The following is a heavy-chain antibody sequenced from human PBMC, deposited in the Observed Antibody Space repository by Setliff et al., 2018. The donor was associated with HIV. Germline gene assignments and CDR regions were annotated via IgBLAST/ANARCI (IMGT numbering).Heavy chain of an antibody. D-gene: IGHD4-17*01. CDR3: ARAVVAYGDLYYFDY. J-gene: IGHJ4*02. CDR1: GFTFNNAW. V-gene: IGHV3-20*04. CDR2: INWSGGST. Sequence: PGGSLRLSCIASGFTFNNAWMAWVRQAPGKGLEWVSSINWSGGSTGYADSVKGRFTISRDNAKNSLYLQMDSLRAEDTALYYCARAVVAYGDLYYFDYWGQGTLVTVSS.